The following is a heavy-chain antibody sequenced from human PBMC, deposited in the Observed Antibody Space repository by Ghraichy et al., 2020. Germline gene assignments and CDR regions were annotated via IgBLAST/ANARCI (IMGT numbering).Heavy chain of an antibody. V-gene: IGHV4-34*01. CDR2: INHSGST. CDR3: ARVGESGKGVATSPFDY. J-gene: IGHJ4*02. CDR1: GGSFSGYY. D-gene: IGHD5-12*01. Sequence: SETLSLTCAVYGGSFSGYYWSWIRQPPGKGLEWIGEINHSGSTNYNPSLKSRVTISVETSKNQFSLKLSSVTAADTAVYYCARVGESGKGVATSPFDYWGEGTLVTVSS.